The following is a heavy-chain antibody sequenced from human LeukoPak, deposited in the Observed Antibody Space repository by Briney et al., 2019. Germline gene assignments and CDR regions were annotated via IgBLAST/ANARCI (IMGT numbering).Heavy chain of an antibody. D-gene: IGHD3-16*02. Sequence: SGTLSLTCTVSGASISTGSYYWGWIRQPPGKGLEWIGEINHNGATNYNSYLKSRVTISVDRAKNQFSLHLTSVTAADTAVYYCVRGGNVWANWRYKQFESWGQGTLVTVSS. CDR2: INHNGAT. V-gene: IGHV4-34*01. CDR1: GASISTGSYY. CDR3: VRGGNVWANWRYKQFES. J-gene: IGHJ4*02.